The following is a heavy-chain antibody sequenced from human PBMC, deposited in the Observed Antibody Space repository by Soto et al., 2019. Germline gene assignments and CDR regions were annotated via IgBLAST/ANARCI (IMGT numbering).Heavy chain of an antibody. D-gene: IGHD5-12*01. CDR1: GGSISSYY. Sequence: QVQLQESGPGLVKPSETLSLTCTVSGGSISSYYWSWIRQPPGKGLEWIAYIYYSGSTNYNPSLKSRVTISVDTSKNQFSLKLSSVTAADTAVYYCARLGDGYNSGYFDYWGQGTLVTVSS. CDR2: IYYSGST. CDR3: ARLGDGYNSGYFDY. V-gene: IGHV4-59*01. J-gene: IGHJ4*02.